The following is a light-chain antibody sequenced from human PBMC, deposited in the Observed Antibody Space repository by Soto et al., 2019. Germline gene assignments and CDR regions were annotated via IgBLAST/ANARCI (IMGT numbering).Light chain of an antibody. CDR3: NSYTTGATYV. Sequence: QSALTQPASVSGSPGQTITISCSGTSSDVGGYNYVSWYQQHPGKAPKLMIVDVSNRPSGVSNRFSGSKSGNTASLTISGLQAEDEADYYCNSYTTGATYVFGDGTKLTVL. J-gene: IGLJ1*01. V-gene: IGLV2-14*03. CDR2: DVS. CDR1: SSDVGGYNY.